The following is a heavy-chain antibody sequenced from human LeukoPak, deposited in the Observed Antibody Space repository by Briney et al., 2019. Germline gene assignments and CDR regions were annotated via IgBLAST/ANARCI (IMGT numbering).Heavy chain of an antibody. CDR1: GFTFSSYS. CDR3: ARELSFVVVPAAIHSAFDY. J-gene: IGHJ4*02. V-gene: IGHV3-48*01. D-gene: IGHD2-2*02. Sequence: GGSLRLSCAASGFTFSSYSMNWVRQAPGKGLEWVSYISSSSSTIHYADSVKGRFTISRDNAKNSLYLQMNSLRAEDTAVYYCARELSFVVVPAAIHSAFDYWGQGTLVTVSS. CDR2: ISSSSSTI.